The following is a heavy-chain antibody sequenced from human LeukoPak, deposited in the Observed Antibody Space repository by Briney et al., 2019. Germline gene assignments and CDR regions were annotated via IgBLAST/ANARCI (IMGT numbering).Heavy chain of an antibody. CDR1: GFTFSRYW. CDR2: INRDGSII. CDR3: ARNGLGEWELLHV. J-gene: IGHJ4*02. Sequence: GGSLRLSCAASGFTFSRYWMHWARQVPGKGLVWVSRINRDGSIISYADSVRGRFTISRDNAKNTLYLQMNGLRAEDTAVYYCARNGLGEWELLHVWGQGTLVTLSS. D-gene: IGHD1-26*01. V-gene: IGHV3-74*01.